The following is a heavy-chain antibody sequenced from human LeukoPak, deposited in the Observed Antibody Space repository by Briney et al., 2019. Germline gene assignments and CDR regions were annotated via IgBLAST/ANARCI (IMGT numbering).Heavy chain of an antibody. J-gene: IGHJ4*02. V-gene: IGHV3-11*04. CDR3: ARKDFSSGSFSY. Sequence: GRSLRLSCAVSGFPFTRFYMSWIRQAPGKGLEWISYIGLSGSPLDYADSVRGRFTISRDNAKNSLYLELNSLRAEDTAVYYCARKDFSSGSFSYWGQGTLVTVSS. D-gene: IGHD3-22*01. CDR1: GFPFTRFY. CDR2: IGLSGSPL.